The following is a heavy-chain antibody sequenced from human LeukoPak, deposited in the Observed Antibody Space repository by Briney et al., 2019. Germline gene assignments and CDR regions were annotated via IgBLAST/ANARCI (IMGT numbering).Heavy chain of an antibody. CDR3: ARVKWEPQYYYYYMDV. CDR2: IYTSGST. V-gene: IGHV4-4*07. J-gene: IGHJ6*03. CDR1: GGPISSYY. D-gene: IGHD1-26*01. Sequence: SDTLSLTCTVSGGPISSYYWSWIRQPAGKGLEWIGRIYTSGSTNYNPSLKRRVTMSVDTSNHQFTLKLSSVTAADTAVYYCARVKWEPQYYYYYMDVWGKGTTVTVSS.